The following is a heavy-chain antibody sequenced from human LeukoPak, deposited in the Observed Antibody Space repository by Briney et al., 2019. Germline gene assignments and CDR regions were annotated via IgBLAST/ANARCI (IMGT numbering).Heavy chain of an antibody. V-gene: IGHV4-38-2*01. CDR2: IYHSGST. J-gene: IGHJ4*02. CDR3: ASKAAAEVF. D-gene: IGHD6-13*01. CDR1: GYSISSGYY. Sequence: PSETLSLTCAASGYSISSGYYWGWIRQPPGKGLEWIGSIYHSGSTYYNPSLKSRVTISVDTSKNQFSLKLSSVTAADAAVYYCASKAAAEVFWGQGTLVTVSS.